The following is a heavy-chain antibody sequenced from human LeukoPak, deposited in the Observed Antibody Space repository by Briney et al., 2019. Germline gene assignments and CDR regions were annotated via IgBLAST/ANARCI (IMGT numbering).Heavy chain of an antibody. D-gene: IGHD5-12*01. V-gene: IGHV1-8*03. CDR3: ARGRGYSGYRYFDDAFDI. Sequence: ASVKVSCKASGYTFTSYGISWVRQATGQGLEWMGWMNPNSGNTGYAQKFQGRVTITRNTSISTAYMGLSSLRSEDTAVYYCARGRGYSGYRYFDDAFDIWGQGTMVTVSS. CDR1: GYTFTSYG. CDR2: MNPNSGNT. J-gene: IGHJ3*02.